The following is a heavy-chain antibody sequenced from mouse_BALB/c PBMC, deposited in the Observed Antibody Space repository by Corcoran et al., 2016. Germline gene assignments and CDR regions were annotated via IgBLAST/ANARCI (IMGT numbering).Heavy chain of an antibody. Sequence: EVQLQQSGAELVKPGASVKLSCTASGFNIKDTYMHWVKQRPDQGLEWSGRIDPANGNTKYDPKFQGKATITADTSSNTAYLQLSSLTSEDTAVYYCANWDWNFDVCGAGTTVTVSS. V-gene: IGHV14-3*02. CDR1: GFNIKDTY. CDR2: IDPANGNT. D-gene: IGHD4-1*01. CDR3: ANWDWNFDV. J-gene: IGHJ1*01.